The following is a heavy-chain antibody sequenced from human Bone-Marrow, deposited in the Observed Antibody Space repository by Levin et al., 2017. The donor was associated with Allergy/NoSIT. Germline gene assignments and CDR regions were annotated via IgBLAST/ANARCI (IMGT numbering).Heavy chain of an antibody. D-gene: IGHD3-9*01. Sequence: GESLKISCAASGLIVSDNYMTWVRQAPGKGLEWVALVYRGGTTYYADVVKGRFTISRDNSKNTMGLQMKDLRPEDTAVYYCSRTIYDVLNTYMDVWGKGSTVTV. CDR1: GLIVSDNY. CDR2: VYRGGTT. CDR3: SRTIYDVLNTYMDV. V-gene: IGHV3-66*02. J-gene: IGHJ6*03.